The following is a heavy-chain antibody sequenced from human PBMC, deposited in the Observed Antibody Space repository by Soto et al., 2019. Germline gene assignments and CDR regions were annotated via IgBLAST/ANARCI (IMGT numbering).Heavy chain of an antibody. CDR1: GYTFTSYY. CDR2: INPSGGST. CDR3: ARDPHPAIFGGVIILAYYYKDV. Sequence: ASVKVSCKASGYTFTSYYMHWVRQAPGQGLEWMGIINPSGGSTNYAQKFQGRVTMTRDTSTSTVYMELSSLRSEDTAVYYCARDPHPAIFGGVIILAYYYKDVWGKGTTVTVSS. J-gene: IGHJ6*03. V-gene: IGHV1-46*03. D-gene: IGHD3-3*02.